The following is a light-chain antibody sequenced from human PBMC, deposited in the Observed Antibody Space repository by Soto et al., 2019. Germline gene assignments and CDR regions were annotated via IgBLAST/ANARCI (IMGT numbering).Light chain of an antibody. CDR2: AAS. CDR3: QQYESWPYT. CDR1: QSVSSN. J-gene: IGKJ2*01. V-gene: IGKV3-15*01. Sequence: EIVMTHSPTILSVSPGERPTLSCRASQSVSSNLAWYQHQRRRARRLLIYAASTRATGIPARFSVSGSGTEFTLTISSLQSEDFAVYYSQQYESWPYTFGQGTNLEIK.